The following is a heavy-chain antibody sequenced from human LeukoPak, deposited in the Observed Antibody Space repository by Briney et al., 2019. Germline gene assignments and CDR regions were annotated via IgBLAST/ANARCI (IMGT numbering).Heavy chain of an antibody. D-gene: IGHD1-1*01. J-gene: IGHJ3*02. V-gene: IGHV1-69*13. CDR1: GGTFSSYA. CDR3: ARDEGLGTPQAFDI. Sequence: ASVKVSCKASGGTFSSYAISWVRQAPGQGLEWMGGIIPIFGTANYAQKFQGRVTITADESTSTAYMELSSLRSEDTAVYYCARDEGLGTPQAFDIWGQGTMVTVSS. CDR2: IIPIFGTA.